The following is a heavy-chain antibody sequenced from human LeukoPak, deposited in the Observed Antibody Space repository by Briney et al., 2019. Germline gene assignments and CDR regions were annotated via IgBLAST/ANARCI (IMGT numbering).Heavy chain of an antibody. Sequence: GASGKVSCKVSVYTLTELSMHWVRQAPGKGREWRGGFDPEDGETIYAQKFQGRVTMTEDPSTDTAYLELSSLRSEDTAVYYCATDRGGSYLDYWGQGTLVTVSS. D-gene: IGHD3-16*01. CDR2: FDPEDGET. V-gene: IGHV1-24*01. CDR3: ATDRGGSYLDY. J-gene: IGHJ4*02. CDR1: VYTLTELS.